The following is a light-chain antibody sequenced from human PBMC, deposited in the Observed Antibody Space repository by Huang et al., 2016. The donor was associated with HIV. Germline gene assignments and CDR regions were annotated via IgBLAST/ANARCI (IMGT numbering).Light chain of an antibody. CDR1: QSVSSD. Sequence: EIVMTQSPATLSVSPGERATLPCRASQSVSSDLAWYQQKPGQAPRLLIYGASTRATGIPARFSGSGSGTEFTLTISGLQSEDFAVYYCQQYNNWPLTFGGGTKVEIK. CDR3: QQYNNWPLT. J-gene: IGKJ4*01. CDR2: GAS. V-gene: IGKV3-15*01.